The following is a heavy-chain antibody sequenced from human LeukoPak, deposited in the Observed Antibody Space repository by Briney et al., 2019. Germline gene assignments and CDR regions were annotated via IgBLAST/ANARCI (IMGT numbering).Heavy chain of an antibody. D-gene: IGHD2-15*01. Sequence: GASVKVSCKASGGTFSSYAISWVRQAPGQGLEWMGRIIPILGIATYAQKFQERVTISADKSTSTAYMELSSLISEDTAVYYCARALRGGDYSADYWGQGTLVTVSS. J-gene: IGHJ4*02. CDR1: GGTFSSYA. CDR3: ARALRGGDYSADY. CDR2: IIPILGIA. V-gene: IGHV1-69*04.